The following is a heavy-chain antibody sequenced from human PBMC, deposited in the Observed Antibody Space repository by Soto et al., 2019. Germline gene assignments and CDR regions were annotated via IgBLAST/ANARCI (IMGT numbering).Heavy chain of an antibody. J-gene: IGHJ4*02. Sequence: GSLRLSGAASVFTFSNAWMSWVRQAPGKGLEWVGRIKSKTDGGTTDYAAPVKGRFTISRDDSKNTLYLQMNSLKTEDTAVYYCTTQYSSGWLLFDYWGQGTLVTVSS. D-gene: IGHD6-19*01. V-gene: IGHV3-15*01. CDR1: VFTFSNAW. CDR3: TTQYSSGWLLFDY. CDR2: IKSKTDGGTT.